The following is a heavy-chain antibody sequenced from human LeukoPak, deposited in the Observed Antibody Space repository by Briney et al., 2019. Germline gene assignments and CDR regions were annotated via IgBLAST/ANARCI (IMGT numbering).Heavy chain of an antibody. J-gene: IGHJ4*02. V-gene: IGHV4-39*07. CDR1: GGSISSSSYY. Sequence: PSETLSLTCTVSGGSISSSSYYWGWIRQPPGKGLEWIGSIYYSGSTYYNPSLKSRVTISVDTSKNQFSLKLSSVTAADTAVYYCARELYYGGYFDYWGQGTLVTVSS. CDR2: IYYSGST. CDR3: ARELYYGGYFDY. D-gene: IGHD3-3*01.